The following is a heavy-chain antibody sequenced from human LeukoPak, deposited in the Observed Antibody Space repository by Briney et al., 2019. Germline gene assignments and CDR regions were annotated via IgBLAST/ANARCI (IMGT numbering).Heavy chain of an antibody. CDR2: INHSGST. CDR3: ARGRRRGWDSYGYFFDY. D-gene: IGHD5-18*01. J-gene: IGHJ4*02. V-gene: IGHV4-34*01. CDR1: GGSFSGYY. Sequence: SETLSLTCAVYGGSFSGYYWSWIRQPPGKGLEWIGEINHSGSTNYNPSLKSRVTISVDTSKNQFSLKLSSVTAADTAVYYCARGRRRGWDSYGYFFDYWGQETLVTVSS.